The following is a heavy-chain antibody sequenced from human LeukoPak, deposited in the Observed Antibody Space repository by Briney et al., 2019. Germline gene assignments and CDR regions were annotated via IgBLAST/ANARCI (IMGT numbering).Heavy chain of an antibody. CDR3: ARGGDSNTPFDY. CDR2: IKQDGSEK. D-gene: IGHD4-11*01. CDR1: GFPFSSYW. J-gene: IGHJ4*02. Sequence: GGSLSLSCAASGFPFSSYWMSWVRPAPGKGREWVANIKQDGSEKYYVDSVKGRFTISRDNAKNSLYLQMNSLRAEDTAVYYCARGGDSNTPFDYWGQGTLVTVSS. V-gene: IGHV3-7*01.